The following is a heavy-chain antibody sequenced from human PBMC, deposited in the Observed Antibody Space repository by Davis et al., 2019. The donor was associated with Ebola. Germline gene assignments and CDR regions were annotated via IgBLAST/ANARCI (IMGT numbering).Heavy chain of an antibody. CDR1: GGSISSSSYY. D-gene: IGHD3-3*01. CDR2: IGNIYYGGNT. J-gene: IGHJ4*02. V-gene: IGHV4-39*01. Sequence: MPSETLSLTCTVSGGSISSSSYYWGWIRQPPGKGLEWIGSIGNIYYGGNTYYNPSLKSRVTLSVDTSKNQFSLKLSSVTAADTAVYYCARGKGFWSGLYYFDYWGRGTLVTVSS. CDR3: ARGKGFWSGLYYFDY.